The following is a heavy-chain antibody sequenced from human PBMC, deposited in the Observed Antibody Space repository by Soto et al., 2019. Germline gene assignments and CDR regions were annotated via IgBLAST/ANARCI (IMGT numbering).Heavy chain of an antibody. D-gene: IGHD3-3*01. CDR1: GFTFSSYA. V-gene: IGHV3-23*01. CDR2: ISGSGGST. CDR3: AKDNVANTYYDFWSGYYGPFDY. Sequence: GGSLRLSCAASGFTFSSYAMSWVRQAPGKGLEWVSAISGSGGSTYYAESVKGRFTISRDNSKNTLYLQMNSLRAEDTAVYYCAKDNVANTYYDFWSGYYGPFDYWGQGTLVTVSS. J-gene: IGHJ4*02.